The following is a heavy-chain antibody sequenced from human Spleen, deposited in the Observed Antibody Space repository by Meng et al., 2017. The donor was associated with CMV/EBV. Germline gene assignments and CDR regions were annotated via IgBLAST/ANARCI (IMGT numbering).Heavy chain of an antibody. CDR1: GYTFTGYY. J-gene: IGHJ4*02. CDR3: ARDRGEYGDYFEVGFDY. Sequence: ASVKVSCKASGYTFTGYYMHWVRQAPGQGLEWMGWISAYNGDTYYVQKLQGRVTMTTDTSTSTAYMELRSLRSDDTAVYYCARDRGEYGDYFEVGFDYWGQGTLVTVSS. CDR2: ISAYNGDT. D-gene: IGHD4-17*01. V-gene: IGHV1-18*04.